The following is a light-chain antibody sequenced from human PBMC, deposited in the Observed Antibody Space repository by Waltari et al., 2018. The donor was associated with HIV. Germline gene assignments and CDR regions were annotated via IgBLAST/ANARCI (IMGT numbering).Light chain of an antibody. V-gene: IGLV1-40*01. Sequence: QSVLTQPPSASGAPGQRGPISCPGGGSNTRAHYDAHWYQQLPGSAPKLLIYSNTNRPSGVPDRFSGSKSGTSASLAITGLQPEDEADYYCQSYDSSLSASIFGGGTQLTVL. J-gene: IGLJ2*01. CDR3: QSYDSSLSASI. CDR1: GSNTRAHYD. CDR2: SNT.